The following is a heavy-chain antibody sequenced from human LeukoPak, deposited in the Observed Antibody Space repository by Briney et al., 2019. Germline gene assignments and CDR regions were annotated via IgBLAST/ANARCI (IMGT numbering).Heavy chain of an antibody. CDR2: ISIGSSYI. D-gene: IGHD3/OR15-3a*01. CDR1: GFTFSSYN. Sequence: GGSLRLSCAASGFTFSSYNMNWVRQAPGKGLEWVSSISIGSSYIDYADSLKGRFTISRDNARNSLYLQVNSLRAEDTAMYYCARDTPGRGLGILDYWGQGTLVTVSS. V-gene: IGHV3-21*06. J-gene: IGHJ4*02. CDR3: ARDTPGRGLGILDY.